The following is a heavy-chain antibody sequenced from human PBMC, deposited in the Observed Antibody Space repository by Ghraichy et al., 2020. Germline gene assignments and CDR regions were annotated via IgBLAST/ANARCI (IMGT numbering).Heavy chain of an antibody. CDR2: INSDGSGT. V-gene: IGHV3-74*01. Sequence: GGSLRLSCAASGFTFSNYWMHWVRQAPGKGLVWVSRINSDGSGTIYADSVKGRFTISRDNAKKTLYLQMNSLRAEDTAVYYCARDSGVAAFFDYWGQGTLVTVSS. CDR1: GFTFSNYW. J-gene: IGHJ4*02. CDR3: ARDSGVAAFFDY. D-gene: IGHD6-6*01.